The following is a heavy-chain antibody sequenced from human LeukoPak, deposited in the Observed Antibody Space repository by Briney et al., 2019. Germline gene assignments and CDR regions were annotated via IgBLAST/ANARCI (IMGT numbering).Heavy chain of an antibody. V-gene: IGHV3-23*01. CDR1: GFTFSDYA. J-gene: IGHJ4*02. CDR2: ISGSGAP. CDR3: ARGWNSVSNYLEY. D-gene: IGHD2/OR15-2a*01. Sequence: GGSLRLSCEASGFTFSDYAVSWVRQAPGMGLEWVSSISGSGAPYYADSVKGRFTISRDNSQNGLYLQMNSLRAADTAVYYCARGWNSVSNYLEYWGQGTMVTVSS.